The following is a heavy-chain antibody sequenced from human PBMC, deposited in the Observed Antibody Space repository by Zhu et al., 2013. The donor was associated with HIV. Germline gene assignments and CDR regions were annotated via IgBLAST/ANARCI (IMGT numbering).Heavy chain of an antibody. CDR3: AADWLGDYEALGGMDV. Sequence: QMQLVQSGPEVKKPGTSVKVSCKASGFTFTSSAVQWVRQARGQRLEWIGWIVVGSGNTNYAQKFQERVTITRDMSTSTAYMELSSLRSEDTAVYYCAADWLGDYEALGGMDVWGQGTTVTVSS. J-gene: IGHJ6*02. CDR1: GFTFTSSA. V-gene: IGHV1-58*01. D-gene: IGHD4-17*01. CDR2: IVVGSGNT.